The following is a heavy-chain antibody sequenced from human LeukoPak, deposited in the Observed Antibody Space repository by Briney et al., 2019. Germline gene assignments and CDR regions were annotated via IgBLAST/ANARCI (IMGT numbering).Heavy chain of an antibody. CDR3: ARDKGVTVTNRKVFGY. D-gene: IGHD4-17*01. V-gene: IGHV1-2*02. CDR2: INPNSGGT. CDR1: GYTFTGYY. J-gene: IGHJ4*02. Sequence: ASVKVSCKASGYTFTGYYMHWVRQAPGQGLEWMGWINPNSGGTNYAQKFQGRVTMPRDTSISTAYMELSRLRSDDTAVYYYARDKGVTVTNRKVFGYWGQGTLVTVSS.